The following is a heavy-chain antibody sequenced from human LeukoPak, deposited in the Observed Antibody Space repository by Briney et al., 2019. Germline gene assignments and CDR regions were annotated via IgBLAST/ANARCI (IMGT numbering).Heavy chain of an antibody. CDR1: GFTVSSNY. D-gene: IGHD3-16*01. CDR3: AKDGAGLYYYYMDV. Sequence: GGSLRLSCAASGFTVSSNYMSWVRQAPGKGLEWVAFIRYDGSNKYYADSVKGRFTISRDNSKNTLYLQMNSLRAEDTAVYYCAKDGAGLYYYYMDVWGKGTTVTVSS. J-gene: IGHJ6*03. V-gene: IGHV3-30*02. CDR2: IRYDGSNK.